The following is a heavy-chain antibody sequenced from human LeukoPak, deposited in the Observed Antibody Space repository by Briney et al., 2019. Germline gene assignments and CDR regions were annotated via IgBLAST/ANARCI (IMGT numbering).Heavy chain of an antibody. D-gene: IGHD1-26*01. J-gene: IGHJ4*02. CDR1: GASSSDYH. CDR2: VYDSGST. Sequence: SETLSLTCTVSGASSSDYHWSWIRQPPGKGLEWIAYVYDSGSTNYNFSLKSRVTISVDTSKKQFSLKLSSVTAADTAVYYCARGSGSYHSRLDSWGQGTLVTVSS. CDR3: ARGSGSYHSRLDS. V-gene: IGHV4-59*08.